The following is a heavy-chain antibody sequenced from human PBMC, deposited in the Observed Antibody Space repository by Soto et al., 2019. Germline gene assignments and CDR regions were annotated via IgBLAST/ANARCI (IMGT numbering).Heavy chain of an antibody. J-gene: IGHJ4*02. CDR1: GFTFRGYA. V-gene: IGHV3-23*01. CDR2: ITGSGGST. CDR3: AKDREAPLFLLDY. Sequence: ESGGGLVQPGGSLRLSCAASGFTFRGYAMGWVRQAPGKGLEWVSTITGSGGSTYYTNSVKGRFTISRDNSKNTLYLQMNSLRAEDTAVYYCAKDREAPLFLLDYWGQGTLVTVSS. D-gene: IGHD3-10*01.